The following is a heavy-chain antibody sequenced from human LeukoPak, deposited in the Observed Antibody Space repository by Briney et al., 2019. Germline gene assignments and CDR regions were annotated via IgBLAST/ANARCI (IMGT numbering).Heavy chain of an antibody. V-gene: IGHV4-59*01. CDR2: IYYSGST. Sequence: SETLSLTCTVSGGSISSYYWRWNRQPPGKGLEWIGYIYYSGSTNYNPSLKSRVTISVDTSKNQFSLKLSSVTAADTAVYYCARGVAVQLIDYWGQGTLVTVSS. D-gene: IGHD6-13*01. J-gene: IGHJ4*02. CDR3: ARGVAVQLIDY. CDR1: GGSISSYY.